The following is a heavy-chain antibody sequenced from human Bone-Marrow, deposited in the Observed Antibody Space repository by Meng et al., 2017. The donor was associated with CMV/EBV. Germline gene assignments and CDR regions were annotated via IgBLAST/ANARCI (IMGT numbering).Heavy chain of an antibody. J-gene: IGHJ4*02. D-gene: IGHD3-16*01. Sequence: LRLSCTVSGGSISSGDYYWSWIRQPPGKGLEWIGYIYYGASTYYNPSLKSRVTISVDTSKNQFSLKLSSVTAADTAVYYCVTQEWRYGGGPDYWGQGTLVTVSS. V-gene: IGHV4-30-4*08. CDR2: IYYGAST. CDR3: VTQEWRYGGGPDY. CDR1: GGSISSGDYY.